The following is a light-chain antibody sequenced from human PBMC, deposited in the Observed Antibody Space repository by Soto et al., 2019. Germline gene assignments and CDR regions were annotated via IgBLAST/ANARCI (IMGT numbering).Light chain of an antibody. CDR2: GAS. J-gene: IGKJ4*01. CDR1: QSVTSSS. Sequence: EIVLTQSPGTLSLSPGERATLSCRASQSVTSSSLAWYQQKPGQAPRLLVYGASRRATGIPDRFSGSGSGTDFTLTISRLEPQDFAMYYCPQYGSSPLTFGRGTKVEIK. CDR3: PQYGSSPLT. V-gene: IGKV3-20*01.